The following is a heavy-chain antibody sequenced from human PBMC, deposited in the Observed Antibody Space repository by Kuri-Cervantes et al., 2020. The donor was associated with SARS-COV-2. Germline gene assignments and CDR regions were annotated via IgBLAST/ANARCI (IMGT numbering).Heavy chain of an antibody. Sequence: SLKISCAASGFTFDDYAMHWVRQAPGKGLEWVSGISWNSGSIGYADSVKGRFTISRDNAKNSLYLQMNSLRAEDTAVYYCASLIAAASEQENWFDPWGQGTLVTVSS. J-gene: IGHJ5*02. D-gene: IGHD6-13*01. CDR2: ISWNSGSI. CDR1: GFTFDDYA. CDR3: ASLIAAASEQENWFDP. V-gene: IGHV3-9*01.